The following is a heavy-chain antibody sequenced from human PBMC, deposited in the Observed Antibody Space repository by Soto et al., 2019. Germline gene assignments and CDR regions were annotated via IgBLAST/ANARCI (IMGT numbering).Heavy chain of an antibody. CDR3: ARGPPYSSSWYDY. CDR1: GYTSTSYA. Sequence: ASVKVSCKASGYTSTSYAMHWVRQAPGQRLEWMGWINAGNGNTKYSQKFQGRVTITRDTSASTAYMELSSLRSEDTAVYYCARGPPYSSSWYDYWGQGTLVTVSS. J-gene: IGHJ4*02. V-gene: IGHV1-3*01. CDR2: INAGNGNT. D-gene: IGHD6-13*01.